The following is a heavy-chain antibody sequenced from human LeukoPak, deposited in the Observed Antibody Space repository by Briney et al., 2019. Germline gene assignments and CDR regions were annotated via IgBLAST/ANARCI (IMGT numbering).Heavy chain of an antibody. V-gene: IGHV3-15*01. CDR3: TTSSWGNPVS. CDR1: GLTFIDAY. CDR2: IKSTPDGGTT. D-gene: IGHD3-16*01. J-gene: IGHJ5*02. Sequence: GGSLRLSCAVSGLTFIDAYMTWVRQAPGRALEWVGLIKSTPDGGTTHYAAPVRGRFTVSRDDSKNTLFLQMNSLKTEDTAVYYCTTSSWGNPVSWGQGTLVTVSS.